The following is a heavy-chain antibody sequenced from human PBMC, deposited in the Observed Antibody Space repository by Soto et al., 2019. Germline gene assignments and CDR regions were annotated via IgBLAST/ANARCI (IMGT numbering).Heavy chain of an antibody. CDR2: ISYDGSNK. J-gene: IGHJ6*02. D-gene: IGHD1-26*01. CDR1: GFTFSSYG. V-gene: IGHV3-30*18. CDR3: AKGRQVGNYYYYGMDV. Sequence: QVQLVESGGGVVQPGRSLRLSCAASGFTFSSYGMHWVRQAPGKGLEWVAVISYDGSNKYYADSVKGRFTISRDNSKNTLYLQMNSLGAEDTAVYYCAKGRQVGNYYYYGMDVWGQGTTVTVSS.